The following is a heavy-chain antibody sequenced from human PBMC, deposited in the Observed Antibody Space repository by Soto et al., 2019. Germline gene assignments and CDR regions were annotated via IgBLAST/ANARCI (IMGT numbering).Heavy chain of an antibody. Sequence: KTSETLSLTCTVSGGSISSYFWSWIRQPPGKGLEWIGYIYYSGDANYSPSLKSRVTISVDTSKNQFSLKLSSVTAADTAVYYCARETGSGSYYDYWGQGALVTVSS. CDR1: GGSISSYF. CDR2: IYYSGDA. V-gene: IGHV4-59*01. CDR3: ARETGSGSYYDY. D-gene: IGHD3-10*01. J-gene: IGHJ4*02.